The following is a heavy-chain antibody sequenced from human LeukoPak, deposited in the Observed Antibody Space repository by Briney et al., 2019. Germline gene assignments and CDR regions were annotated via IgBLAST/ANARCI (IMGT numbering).Heavy chain of an antibody. CDR1: GGSISSSSYY. CDR3: ARHRMYYYDSSGRGVADAFDI. Sequence: SETLSLTCTVSGGSISSSSYYWGWIRQPPGKGLEWIGSIYYSGSTYYNPPLKSRVTISVDTSKNQFSLKLSSVTAADTAVYYCARHRMYYYDSSGRGVADAFDIWGQGTMVTVSS. D-gene: IGHD3-22*01. CDR2: IYYSGST. J-gene: IGHJ3*02. V-gene: IGHV4-39*01.